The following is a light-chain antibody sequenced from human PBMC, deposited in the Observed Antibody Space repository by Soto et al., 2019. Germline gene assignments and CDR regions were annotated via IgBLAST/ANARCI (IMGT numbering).Light chain of an antibody. J-gene: IGKJ4*01. CDR1: QRLSASD. CDR3: QQYGSSGLT. CDR2: GVS. V-gene: IGKV3-20*01. Sequence: EIVLTQSPGTLSLSPGQRATLSCRASQRLSASDIAWYQQKPGQAPKFLIYGVSSRATGIPDRFSGSGSGTDFTLTISRLEPEDFAVYYCQQYGSSGLTFGGGTKVDI.